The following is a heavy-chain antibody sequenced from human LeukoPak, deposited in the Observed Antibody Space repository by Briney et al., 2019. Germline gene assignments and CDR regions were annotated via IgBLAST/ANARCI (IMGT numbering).Heavy chain of an antibody. Sequence: GGSLRLSCVGSKFTFRDAWMSWVRQAPGKGLEWVSAISGSGGSTYYADSVKGRFTISRDNSNNTLYLQMDSLRAEDTAVYYCAKDPQQGYYGSGSYYQDYLGQGTLVTVSS. CDR3: AKDPQQGYYGSGSYYQDY. V-gene: IGHV3-23*01. CDR1: KFTFRDAW. J-gene: IGHJ4*02. CDR2: ISGSGGST. D-gene: IGHD3-10*01.